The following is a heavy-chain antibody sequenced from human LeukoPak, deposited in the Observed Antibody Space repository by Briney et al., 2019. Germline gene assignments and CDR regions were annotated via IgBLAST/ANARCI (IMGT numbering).Heavy chain of an antibody. CDR2: IKQDGSEK. D-gene: IGHD3-10*01. V-gene: IGHV3-7*01. J-gene: IGHJ6*03. CDR3: ARDRVGYYGSGPYYYYMDV. CDR1: GFTFSSHW. Sequence: GGSLRLSCAASGFTFSSHWMSWVRQAPGKGLEWVANIKQDGSEKYYVDSVKGRFTISRDNAKNSLYLQMNSLRAEDTAVYYCARDRVGYYGSGPYYYYMDVWGKGTTVTVSS.